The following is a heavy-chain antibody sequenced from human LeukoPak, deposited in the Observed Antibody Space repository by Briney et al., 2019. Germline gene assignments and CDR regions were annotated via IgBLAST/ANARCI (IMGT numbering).Heavy chain of an antibody. Sequence: TGGSLRLSCAASGFTFSSYWMSWVRQAPGKGLEWVANIKQDGSEKYYVDSVKGRFTISRDNAKNSLYLQMNSLRAEDTAVYYCARSTVVEDIVVVPAAMWITFDYWGQGTLVTVSS. CDR1: GFTFSSYW. D-gene: IGHD2-2*01. V-gene: IGHV3-7*01. J-gene: IGHJ4*02. CDR3: ARSTVVEDIVVVPAAMWITFDY. CDR2: IKQDGSEK.